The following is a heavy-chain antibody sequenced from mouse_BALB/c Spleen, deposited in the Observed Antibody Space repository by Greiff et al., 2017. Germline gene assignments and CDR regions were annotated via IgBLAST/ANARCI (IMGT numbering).Heavy chain of an antibody. D-gene: IGHD2-3*01. CDR3: ARVDGFAY. CDR2: INSNGGST. J-gene: IGHJ3*01. Sequence: EVHLVESGGGLVQPGGSLKLSCAASGFTFSSYGMSWVRQTPDKRLELVATINSNGGSTYYPDSVKGRFTISRDNAKNTLYLQMSSLKSEDTAMYYCARVDGFAYWGQGTLVTVSA. V-gene: IGHV5-6-3*01. CDR1: GFTFSSYG.